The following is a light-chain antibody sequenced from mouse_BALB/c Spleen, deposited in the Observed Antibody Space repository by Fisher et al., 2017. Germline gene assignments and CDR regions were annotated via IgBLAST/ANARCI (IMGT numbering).Light chain of an antibody. Sequence: IVITQTPAIMSASPGEKVTLTCSASSSVSSSYLYWYQQKPGSSPKLWIYRTSNLASGVPARCSGSGSGTSYSLTISSMEAEDAATYYCQQWSSYPYPFGGGTKLEIK. CDR3: QQWSSYPYP. CDR1: SSVSSSY. CDR2: RTS. J-gene: IGKJ2*01. V-gene: IGKV4-79*01.